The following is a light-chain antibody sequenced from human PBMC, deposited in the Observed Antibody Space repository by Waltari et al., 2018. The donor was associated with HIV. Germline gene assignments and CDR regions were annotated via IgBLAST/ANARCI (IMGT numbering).Light chain of an antibody. CDR3: QQYYGTELS. CDR2: GAS. V-gene: IGKV4-1*01. J-gene: IGKJ4*01. CDR1: QSLLHSSTNRNH. Sequence: DLVMTQSPDPLAVSLGERATIHCKSSQSLLHSSTNRNHLPWYQQKTGQTPKVLLYGASTRESGVPERFSGSGSGTDFTLTINNLQAEDVAVYYCQQYYGTELSFGGGTKVEI.